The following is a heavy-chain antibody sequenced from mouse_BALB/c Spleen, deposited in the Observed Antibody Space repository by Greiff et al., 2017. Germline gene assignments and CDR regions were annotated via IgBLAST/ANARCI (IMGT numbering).Heavy chain of an antibody. V-gene: IGHV2-4-1*01. J-gene: IGHJ1*01. D-gene: IGHD3-3*01. CDR3: AFGQGWHKWYFDV. CDR2: IWSGGST. CDR1: GFSLTSYG. Sequence: QVHVKQSGPGLVQPSQSLSITCTVSGFSLTSYGVHWVRQSPGKGLEWLGVIWSGGSTDYNAAFISRLSISKDNSKSQVFFKMNSLQADDTAIYYCAFGQGWHKWYFDVWGAGTTVTVSS.